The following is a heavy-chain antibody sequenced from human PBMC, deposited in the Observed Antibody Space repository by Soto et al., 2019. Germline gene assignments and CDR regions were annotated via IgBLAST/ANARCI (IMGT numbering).Heavy chain of an antibody. D-gene: IGHD4-17*01. J-gene: IGHJ3*02. Sequence: PSETLSLTCTVSGGSISSYYWSWIRQPPGKGLEWIGYIYYSGSTNYNASLKSRVTISVNTSKNHFSLKLSSVTAADTAVYYCARANDYGDYVPRGFAFDIWGQGTMVTVSS. CDR1: GGSISSYY. CDR2: IYYSGST. V-gene: IGHV4-59*08. CDR3: ARANDYGDYVPRGFAFDI.